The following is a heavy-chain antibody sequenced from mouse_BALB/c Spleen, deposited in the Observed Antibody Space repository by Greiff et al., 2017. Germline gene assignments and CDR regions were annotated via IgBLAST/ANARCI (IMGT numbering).Heavy chain of an antibody. J-gene: IGHJ4*01. CDR1: GFSLTSYG. V-gene: IGHV2-9*02. CDR2: IWAGGST. CDR3: ARKDDYHAMDY. Sequence: VKLMESGPGLVAPSQSLSITCTVSGFSLTSYGVHWVRQPPGKGLEWLGVIWAGGSTNYNSALMSRLSISKDNSKSQVFLKMNSLQTDDTAMYYCARKDDYHAMDYWGQGTSVTVSS.